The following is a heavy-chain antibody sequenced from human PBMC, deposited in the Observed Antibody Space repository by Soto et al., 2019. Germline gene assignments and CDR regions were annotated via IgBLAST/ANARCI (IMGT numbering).Heavy chain of an antibody. CDR1: GGSISSYY. D-gene: IGHD6-19*01. CDR3: ARGYVAGTDNWFDP. J-gene: IGHJ5*02. V-gene: IGHV4-59*01. CDR2: IYYSGST. Sequence: PSGTLSLTCTVSGGSISSYYWSWIRQPPGKGLEWIGYIYYSGSTNYNPSLKSRVTISVDTSKNQFSLKLSSVTAADTAVYYCARGYVAGTDNWFDPWGQGTLVTVSS.